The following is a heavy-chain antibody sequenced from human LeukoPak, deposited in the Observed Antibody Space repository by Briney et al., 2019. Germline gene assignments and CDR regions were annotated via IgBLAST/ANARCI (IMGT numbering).Heavy chain of an antibody. D-gene: IGHD2-2*01. CDR1: GFTFSSYS. Sequence: GGSLRLSCAASGFTFSSYSMNWVRQAPGKGLEWVSSISSSSSYIYYADSVKGRFTISRDNAKNSLYLQMNSLRAEDTAVYYCASLSSTTYYCYGMDVWGQGTTVTVSS. CDR2: ISSSSSYI. J-gene: IGHJ6*02. V-gene: IGHV3-21*01. CDR3: ASLSSTTYYCYGMDV.